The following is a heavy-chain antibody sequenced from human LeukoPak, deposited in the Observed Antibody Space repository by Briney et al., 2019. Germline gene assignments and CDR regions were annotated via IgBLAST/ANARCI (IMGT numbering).Heavy chain of an antibody. D-gene: IGHD5-18*01. V-gene: IGHV1-46*01. CDR1: GYTFPSYY. CDR3: ARDVVPIRGYSYGPNGGWFDP. CDR2: INPSGGST. J-gene: IGHJ5*02. Sequence: ASVTVSCKASGYTFPSYYIHWVRQAPGQGLEWMGLINPSGGSTTYAQRFQGTVTMTRDTSTSTVYVELSSLRSEDTAVYYCARDVVPIRGYSYGPNGGWFDPWGQGTLVTVSS.